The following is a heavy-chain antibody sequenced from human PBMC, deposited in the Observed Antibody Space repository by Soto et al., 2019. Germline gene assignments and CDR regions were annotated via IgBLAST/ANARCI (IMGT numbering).Heavy chain of an antibody. CDR1: GGTLNNYA. J-gene: IGHJ2*01. V-gene: IGHV1-69*13. Sequence: SVKVSCKASGGTLNNYALDWVRQAPGDGLEWLGVIRPVAAAPDCVQKFEGRVSITADHSTSTGYMELSRRKSDDTAVYFCATDSNYDVSNSFWG. CDR2: IRPVAAAP. D-gene: IGHD3-3*01. CDR3: ATDSNYDVSNSF.